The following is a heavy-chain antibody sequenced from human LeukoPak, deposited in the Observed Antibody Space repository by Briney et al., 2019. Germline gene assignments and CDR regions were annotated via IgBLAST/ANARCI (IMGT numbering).Heavy chain of an antibody. V-gene: IGHV4-61*05. CDR3: ARHLIRSGWYVFDY. D-gene: IGHD6-19*01. Sequence: PSETLSLTCSVSGDSISTSSYYWGWIRQPPGKGLEWIGYIYYSGSTNYNPSLKSRVTISVDTSKNQFSLKLSSVTAADTAVYYCARHLIRSGWYVFDYWGQGTLVTVSS. CDR1: GDSISTSSYY. CDR2: IYYSGST. J-gene: IGHJ4*02.